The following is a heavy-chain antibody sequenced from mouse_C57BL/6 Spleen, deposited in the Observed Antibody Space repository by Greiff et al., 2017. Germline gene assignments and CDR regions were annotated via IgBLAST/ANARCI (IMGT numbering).Heavy chain of an antibody. D-gene: IGHD2-2*01. V-gene: IGHV3-6*01. J-gene: IGHJ2*01. CDR1: GYSITSGYY. Sequence: EVKLQESGPGLVKPSQSLSLTCSVTGYSITSGYYWNWIRQFPGNKLEWMGYISYDGSNNYNPSLKNRISITRDTSKNQFFLKLNSVTTEDTATYYCALYGYDDGYFDYWGQGTTLTVSS. CDR3: ALYGYDDGYFDY. CDR2: ISYDGSN.